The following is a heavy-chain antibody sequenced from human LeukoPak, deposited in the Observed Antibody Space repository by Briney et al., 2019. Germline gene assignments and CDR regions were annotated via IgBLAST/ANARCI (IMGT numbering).Heavy chain of an antibody. V-gene: IGHV4-4*07. CDR1: GGSISSYY. D-gene: IGHD3-10*01. J-gene: IGHJ4*02. CDR3: AAFYGSGSYHSAFDY. CDR2: IYTSGST. Sequence: SETLSLTCTVSGGSISSYYWSWIRQPLGKCLEWIGRIYTSGSTNYNPSLKSRVTMSVDTSKNQFSLKLSSVTAADTAVYYCAAFYGSGSYHSAFDYWGQGTLVTVSS.